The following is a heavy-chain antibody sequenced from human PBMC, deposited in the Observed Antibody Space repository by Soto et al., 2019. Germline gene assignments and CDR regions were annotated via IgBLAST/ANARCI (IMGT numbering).Heavy chain of an antibody. CDR1: GGSISSGGYY. D-gene: IGHD6-13*01. CDR3: ARVESGVAAAGYWFDP. Sequence: SETLSLTCTVSGGSISSGGYYWSWIRQHPGKGLEWIGYIYYSGSTYYNPSLKSRVTISVDTSKNQFSLKLSSVTAADTAVYYCARVESGVAAAGYWFDPWGQGTLVTVSS. J-gene: IGHJ5*02. V-gene: IGHV4-31*03. CDR2: IYYSGST.